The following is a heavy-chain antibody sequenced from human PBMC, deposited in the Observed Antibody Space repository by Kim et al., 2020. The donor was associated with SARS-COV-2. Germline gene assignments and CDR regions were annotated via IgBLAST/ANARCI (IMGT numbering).Heavy chain of an antibody. Sequence: YANSVKGRFTISRDNSKNTLYLQMGSLRAEDMAVYYCAGGDCSGGSCLVYWGQGTLVTVSS. D-gene: IGHD2-15*01. V-gene: IGHV3-64*01. J-gene: IGHJ4*02. CDR3: AGGDCSGGSCLVY.